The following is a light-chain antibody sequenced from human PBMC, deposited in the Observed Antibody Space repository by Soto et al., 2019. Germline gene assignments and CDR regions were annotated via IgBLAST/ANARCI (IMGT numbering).Light chain of an antibody. J-gene: IGLJ3*02. CDR3: SSYSSTSTPWV. CDR2: EVT. Sequence: QSALTQPASVSGSPGQSITIFCTGTSSDVGAYKFVSWYRHHPGRAPQVMISEVTNRPSGVSSRFSGSKSGNTASLTISGLQPEDEGDYYCSSYSSTSTPWVFGGGTKLTVL. V-gene: IGLV2-14*01. CDR1: SSDVGAYKF.